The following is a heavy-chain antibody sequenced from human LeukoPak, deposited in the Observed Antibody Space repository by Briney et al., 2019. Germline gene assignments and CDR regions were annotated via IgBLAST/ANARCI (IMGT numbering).Heavy chain of an antibody. CDR3: ATGGGIGVSHA. V-gene: IGHV4-4*07. CDR1: GGSISSYY. J-gene: IGHJ5*02. D-gene: IGHD5/OR15-5a*01. CDR2: IYTSGST. Sequence: PSETLSLTCTVSGGSISSYYWSWIRQPAGKGLEWIGRIYTSGSTNYNPSLKSRVTMSVDTSKNQFYLRLSSVTAADTALYYCATGGGIGVSHAWGQGTLVPVSS.